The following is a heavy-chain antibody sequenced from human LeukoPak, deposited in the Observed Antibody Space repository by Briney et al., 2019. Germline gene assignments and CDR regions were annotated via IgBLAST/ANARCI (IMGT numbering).Heavy chain of an antibody. Sequence: GGSLRLSCAASGFTFSDYYMSWIRQAPGKGLEWVSYISSSGSSIYYADSVKGRFTISRDNAKNSLYLQMNSLRAEDTAVYYCARNQPQGARDYWGQGTLVTVSS. CDR2: ISSSGSSI. CDR1: GFTFSDYY. J-gene: IGHJ4*02. CDR3: ARNQPQGARDY. D-gene: IGHD1-14*01. V-gene: IGHV3-11*01.